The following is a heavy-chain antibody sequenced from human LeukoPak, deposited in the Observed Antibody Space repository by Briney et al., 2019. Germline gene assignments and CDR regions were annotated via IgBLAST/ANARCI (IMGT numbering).Heavy chain of an antibody. CDR1: GYTFTSYD. J-gene: IGHJ4*02. D-gene: IGHD6-19*01. CDR3: ARVGPAVAGPDY. V-gene: IGHV1-8*01. Sequence: ASVKVSCKASGYTFTSYDTNWVRQATGQGLEWMGWMNPNSGNTGYAQKFQGRVTMTRNTSISTAYMELSSLRSEDTAVYYCARVGPAVAGPDYWGQGTLVTVSS. CDR2: MNPNSGNT.